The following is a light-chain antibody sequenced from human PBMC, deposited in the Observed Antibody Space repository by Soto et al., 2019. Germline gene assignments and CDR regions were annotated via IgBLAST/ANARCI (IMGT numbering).Light chain of an antibody. CDR1: QGIGDY. V-gene: IGKV1-27*01. Sequence: DIQMTQSPSSLSASVGDRVTITCRASQGIGDYLAWYQQKPGKVPKLLMYAASTLQSGVPSRFSGSGYGTDFTLTISSLQPEDVATYYCQRYNSALLTFGGGTKVEIK. J-gene: IGKJ4*01. CDR3: QRYNSALLT. CDR2: AAS.